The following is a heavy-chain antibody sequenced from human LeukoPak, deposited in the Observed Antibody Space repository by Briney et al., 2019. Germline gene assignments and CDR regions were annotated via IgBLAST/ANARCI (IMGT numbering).Heavy chain of an antibody. CDR1: GGSISSSGYY. CDR3: ARVGYSSSGNYYNDRGAFDY. CDR2: IYHSGST. V-gene: IGHV4-39*07. J-gene: IGHJ4*02. Sequence: SETLSLTCTVSGGSISSSGYYWGWIRQPPGKGLEWIGTIYHSGSTYYNPSLKSRVTTSVDTSKNQFSLKLSSVTAADTAVYYCARVGYSSSGNYYNDRGAFDYWGQGTLVTVSS. D-gene: IGHD3-10*01.